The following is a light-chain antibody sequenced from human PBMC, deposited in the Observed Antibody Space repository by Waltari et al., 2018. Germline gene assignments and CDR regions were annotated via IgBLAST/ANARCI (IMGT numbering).Light chain of an antibody. V-gene: IGKV3-20*01. J-gene: IGKJ3*01. Sequence: EIVLTQSPGTLSLSPGERATLSCRASQSVSSYLAGYQQKPGQAPRLLICGASSRATVIPDRFSGSGSGTDFTLTISRLDPGDFAVYYCQQHGSSSLVTFGPGTKVDIK. CDR1: QSVSSY. CDR3: QQHGSSSLVT. CDR2: GAS.